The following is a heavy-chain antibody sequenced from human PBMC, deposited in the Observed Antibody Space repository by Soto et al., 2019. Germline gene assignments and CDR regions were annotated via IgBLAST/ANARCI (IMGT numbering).Heavy chain of an antibody. CDR2: IYSGGST. CDR1: WFTVSSNY. CDR3: ARAGSNYYGLFDY. Sequence: GGSLRLSCAASWFTVSSNYMSWVRQAPGKGLEWVSVIYSGGSTYYADSVKGRFTISRHNSKNTLYLQMNSLRAEDTAVYYCARAGSNYYGLFDYWGQGTLVTLSS. J-gene: IGHJ4*02. D-gene: IGHD3-10*01. V-gene: IGHV3-53*04.